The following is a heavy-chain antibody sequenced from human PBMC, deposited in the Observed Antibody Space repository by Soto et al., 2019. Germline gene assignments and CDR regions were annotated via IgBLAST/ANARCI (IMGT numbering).Heavy chain of an antibody. V-gene: IGHV4-59*08. J-gene: IGHJ6*02. Sequence: QVQLQESGPGLVKPSETLSLTCTVSGGSITNYYCSWFRQPPGKGLEWIGYIQYNGYSASNLSLNRLVSMSMQTSTTQVSLMLESVNATDTPVYYCARPGFGNLHGLVDVWRQGTTVIVPS. CDR3: ARPGFGNLHGLVDV. CDR2: IQYNGYS. D-gene: IGHD3-10*01. CDR1: GGSITNYY.